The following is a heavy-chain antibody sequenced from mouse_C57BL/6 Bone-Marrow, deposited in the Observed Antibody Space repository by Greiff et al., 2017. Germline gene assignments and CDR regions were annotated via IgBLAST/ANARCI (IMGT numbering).Heavy chain of an antibody. CDR1: GFSLSTFGMG. V-gene: IGHV8-8*01. CDR3: ARKGDGNYER. D-gene: IGHD2-1*01. Sequence: QVQLQQSGPGILQPSQTLSLTCYFSGFSLSTFGMGVGWIRQPSGKGLEWLAHIWWDDDKYYNPALKSRLTISKDTSKTQVFLKIAKVDTADTATYYCARKGDGNYERWGQGTLVTVSA. J-gene: IGHJ3*02. CDR2: IWWDDDK.